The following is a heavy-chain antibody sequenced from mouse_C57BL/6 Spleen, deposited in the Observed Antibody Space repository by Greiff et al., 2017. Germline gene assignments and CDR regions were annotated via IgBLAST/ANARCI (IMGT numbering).Heavy chain of an antibody. CDR3: ARFGDDGYSWFAY. J-gene: IGHJ3*01. Sequence: EVQRVESGGGLVKPGGSLKLSCAASGFTFSSYAMSWVRQTPEKRLEWVATISDGGSYTYYPDNVKGRFTISRDNAKNNLYLQMSHLKSEDTAMYYCARFGDDGYSWFAYWGQGTLVTVSA. CDR2: ISDGGSYT. CDR1: GFTFSSYA. V-gene: IGHV5-4*01. D-gene: IGHD2-3*01.